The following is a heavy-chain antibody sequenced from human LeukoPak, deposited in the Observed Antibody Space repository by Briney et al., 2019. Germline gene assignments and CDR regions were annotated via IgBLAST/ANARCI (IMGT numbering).Heavy chain of an antibody. CDR1: GFTVSSNY. CDR3: AKEPYGGYGYYFDY. Sequence: PGGSLRLSCAASGFTVSSNYMSWVRQAPGKGLEWVSVIYSGGSTYYADSVKGRFTISRDNSKNTLYLQMHSLRAEDTAVYYCAKEPYGGYGYYFDYWGQGTLVTVSS. CDR2: IYSGGST. V-gene: IGHV3-53*01. J-gene: IGHJ4*02. D-gene: IGHD5-12*01.